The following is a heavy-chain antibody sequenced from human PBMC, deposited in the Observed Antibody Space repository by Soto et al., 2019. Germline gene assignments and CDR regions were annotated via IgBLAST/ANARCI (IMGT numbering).Heavy chain of an antibody. CDR2: MWYDGSDE. CDR1: GFTFSNYG. J-gene: IGHJ4*02. D-gene: IGHD5-12*01. V-gene: IGHV3-33*01. Sequence: GGSLRLSCAASGFTFSNYGIHWVRQAPGKGLEWVAVMWYDGSDEYYGDSVKGRFTISRDRSKNTLYLQMNSLRVEDTAVYHCAREAVDKGFDYWGQGTLVTVSS. CDR3: AREAVDKGFDY.